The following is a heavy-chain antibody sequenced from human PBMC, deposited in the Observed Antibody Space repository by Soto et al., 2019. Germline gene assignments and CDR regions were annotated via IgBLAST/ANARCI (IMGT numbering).Heavy chain of an antibody. Sequence: LRLSCAASGFTFSSYGMHWVRQAPGKGLEWVAVISYDGSNKYYADSVKGRFTISRDNSKNTLYLEMTSLRAEDTAVYFCAKNLNFYDTSGYGHWGQGTLVTVSS. J-gene: IGHJ1*01. D-gene: IGHD3-22*01. V-gene: IGHV3-30*18. CDR1: GFTFSSYG. CDR3: AKNLNFYDTSGYGH. CDR2: ISYDGSNK.